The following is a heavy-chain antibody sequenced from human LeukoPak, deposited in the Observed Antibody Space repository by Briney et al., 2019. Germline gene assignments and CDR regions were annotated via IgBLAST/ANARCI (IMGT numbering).Heavy chain of an antibody. CDR2: INHSGST. D-gene: IGHD6-19*01. Sequence: SETLSLTCAVYGGSFSGYYWSWIRQPPGKGLEWIGEINHSGSTNYNPSLKSRVTISVDTSKNQFSLKLSSVTAADTAMYYCAREEIAVTARSLDYWGQGTLVTVSS. J-gene: IGHJ4*02. CDR1: GGSFSGYY. CDR3: AREEIAVTARSLDY. V-gene: IGHV4-34*01.